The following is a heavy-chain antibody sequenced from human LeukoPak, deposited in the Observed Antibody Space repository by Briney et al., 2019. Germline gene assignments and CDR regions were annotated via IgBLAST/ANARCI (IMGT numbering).Heavy chain of an antibody. V-gene: IGHV4-39*07. CDR3: ARAIWFGELPYYYYYYMDV. CDR2: IYYSGIT. Sequence: SETLSLTCTVSGGSISSSGYYWGWIRQSPGEGLEWIGNIYYSGITYYNPSLKSRVTISVDTSKNQFSLKLSSVTAADTAVYYCARAIWFGELPYYYYYYMDVWGKGTTVTVSS. CDR1: GGSISSSGYY. J-gene: IGHJ6*03. D-gene: IGHD3-10*01.